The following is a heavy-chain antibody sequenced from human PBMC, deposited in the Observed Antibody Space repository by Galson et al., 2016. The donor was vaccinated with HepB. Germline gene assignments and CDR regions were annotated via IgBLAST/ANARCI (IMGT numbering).Heavy chain of an antibody. Sequence: SLRLSCAASGFTFGDYTMSWSRQAPGKGLEWVGFIRSKTYGGTIEYAATVKGRFTISRDDSKSIVYLRMNSLKTEDTALYYCSRDTRAYFDGNAYYGPAISDHWGQGTLVAVSS. CDR1: GFTFGDYT. V-gene: IGHV3-49*03. CDR3: SRDTRAYFDGNAYYGPAISDH. CDR2: IRSKTYGGTI. D-gene: IGHD3-22*01. J-gene: IGHJ4*02.